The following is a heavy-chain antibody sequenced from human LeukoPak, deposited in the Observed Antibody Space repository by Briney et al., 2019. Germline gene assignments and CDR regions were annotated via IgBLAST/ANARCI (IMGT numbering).Heavy chain of an antibody. J-gene: IGHJ4*02. CDR1: GNYW. D-gene: IGHD5-18*01. CDR3: VKPRASYEPPAFDY. CDR2: INSDGSWT. Sequence: PGGSLRLSCAASGNYWMHWVRQAPGKGLVWVSHINSDGSWTSYADSVKGRFTISRDNSKNTLYLQMSSLRAEDTAVYYCVKPRASYEPPAFDYWGQGTLVTVSS. V-gene: IGHV3-74*01.